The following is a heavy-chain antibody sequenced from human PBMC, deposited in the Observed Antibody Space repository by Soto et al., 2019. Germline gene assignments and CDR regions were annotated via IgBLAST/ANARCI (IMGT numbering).Heavy chain of an antibody. V-gene: IGHV1-69*06. J-gene: IGHJ5*02. D-gene: IGHD3-10*01. CDR3: ASGSTWEDPTKVYMPLTP. Sequence: VASVKVSCKASGGTFSSYAISWVRQAPGQGLEWMGGIIPIFGTATYAQKFQGRVTITADKSTSTAYMELSSLRSEDTAVYYCASGSTWEDPTKVYMPLTPWGQGTLVTVSS. CDR2: IIPIFGTA. CDR1: GGTFSSYA.